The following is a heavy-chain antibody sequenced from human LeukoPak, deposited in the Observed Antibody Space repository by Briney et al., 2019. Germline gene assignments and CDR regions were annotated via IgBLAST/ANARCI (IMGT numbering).Heavy chain of an antibody. Sequence: SETLSLACAVYGGSFSGYYWSWIRQPPGKGLEWIGEINHSGSTNYNPSLKSRVTISVDTSKNQFSLKLSSVTAADTAVYYCARAREKKNYYYYYMDVWGKGTTVTISS. CDR1: GGSFSGYY. CDR2: INHSGST. J-gene: IGHJ6*03. V-gene: IGHV4-34*01. CDR3: ARAREKKNYYYYYMDV.